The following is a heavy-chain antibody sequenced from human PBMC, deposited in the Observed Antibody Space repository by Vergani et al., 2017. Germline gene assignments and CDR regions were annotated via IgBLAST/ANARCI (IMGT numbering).Heavy chain of an antibody. CDR2: ISRGGFNT. Sequence: HLLESGGGLVQPGGSLRLSCAASGFPFSSYALTWVRLAPGQGLEWVSIISRGGFNTSYADAVQGRFTVSRDNSKNTLFLQMNSLAAGDTAVYYCAKDVLGDSSDLDSWGPGTLVTVSS. CDR3: AKDVLGDSSDLDS. D-gene: IGHD3-22*01. V-gene: IGHV3-23*01. J-gene: IGHJ4*02. CDR1: GFPFSSYA.